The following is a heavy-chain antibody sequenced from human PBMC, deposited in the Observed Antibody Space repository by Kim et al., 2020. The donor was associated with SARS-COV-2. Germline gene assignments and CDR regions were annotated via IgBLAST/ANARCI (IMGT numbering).Heavy chain of an antibody. V-gene: IGHV6-1*01. Sequence: DYAVSVKSRITINPDTSKNQFALQLNSVTPEDTAVYYCAGEAVAGTFDYWGQGTLVTVSS. J-gene: IGHJ4*02. D-gene: IGHD6-19*01. CDR3: AGEAVAGTFDY.